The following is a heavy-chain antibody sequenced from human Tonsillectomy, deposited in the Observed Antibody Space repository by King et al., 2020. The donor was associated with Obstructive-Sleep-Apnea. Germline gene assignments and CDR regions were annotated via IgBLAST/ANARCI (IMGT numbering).Heavy chain of an antibody. D-gene: IGHD7-27*01. J-gene: IGHJ2*01. CDR1: GFTFSSYG. CDR2: FSYDGSNK. Sequence: VQLVESGGGVVQPGRSLRLSCAASGFTFSSYGMHWVRQAPGKGLEGVAVFSYDGSNKYYADSVKGRFTISRDNSKNTLYLQMNSLRAEDTAVYYCAKVNWDSDWYFDLWGRGTLVTVSS. CDR3: AKVNWDSDWYFDL. V-gene: IGHV3-30*18.